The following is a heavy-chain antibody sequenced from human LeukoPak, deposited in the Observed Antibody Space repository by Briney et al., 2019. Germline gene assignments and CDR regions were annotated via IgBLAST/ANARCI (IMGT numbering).Heavy chain of an antibody. V-gene: IGHV3-33*01. CDR1: GFTFRNHG. CDR2: IWYDGSNK. Sequence: PGRSLRLSCAASGFTFRNHGMHWVRQAPDEGLEWVAVIWYDGSNKYYGGSVKGRFTISRDNSKNMLYLQINSLRAEDTAVYFCVRDRSARYLDYWGQGTLVTVSS. J-gene: IGHJ4*02. CDR3: VRDRSARYLDY.